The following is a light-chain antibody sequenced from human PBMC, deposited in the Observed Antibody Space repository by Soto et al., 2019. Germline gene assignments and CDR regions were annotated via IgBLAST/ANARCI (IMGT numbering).Light chain of an antibody. J-gene: IGKJ2*01. V-gene: IGKV1-39*01. CDR2: AAS. CDR3: QQSYSTPYT. CDR1: QSISAY. Sequence: DIQMTQSPSSLSASVGDRVTITCRASQSISAYLNWYHQKPGKVPKLLIYAASSLHSGVPSRFSGSGSGTDFTLTINSLQPEDFASYYCQQSYSTPYTFGQGTKLEIK.